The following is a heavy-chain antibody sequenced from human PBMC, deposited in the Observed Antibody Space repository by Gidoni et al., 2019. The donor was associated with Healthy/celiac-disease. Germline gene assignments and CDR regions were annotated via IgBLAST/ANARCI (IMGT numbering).Heavy chain of an antibody. Sequence: QVQLVESGGGVVQPGRSLRLSCAASGFTFSSYGMHWVRQAPGKGLGWVAVISYDGSNKYYADSVKGRFTISRDISKNTLYLQMNSLRAEDTAVYYCAKGGAMVYWSFDLWGRGTLVTVSS. CDR2: ISYDGSNK. V-gene: IGHV3-30*18. D-gene: IGHD1-26*01. CDR3: AKGGAMVYWSFDL. J-gene: IGHJ2*01. CDR1: GFTFSSYG.